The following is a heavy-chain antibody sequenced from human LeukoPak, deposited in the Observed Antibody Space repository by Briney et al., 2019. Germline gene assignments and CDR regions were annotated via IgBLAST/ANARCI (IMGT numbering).Heavy chain of an antibody. CDR1: GYTFTTYG. J-gene: IGHJ4*02. V-gene: IGHV1-18*01. CDR2: ISPYNGNT. Sequence: ASVKVSCKASGYTFTTYGISWVRQAPGQGLEWMGWISPYNGNTEHAQKLQGRVTMTTDTSTSTAYMELRSLRSDYTAVYYCARDQNNWNYRSSDYWGQGTLVTVSS. CDR3: ARDQNNWNYRSSDY. D-gene: IGHD1-7*01.